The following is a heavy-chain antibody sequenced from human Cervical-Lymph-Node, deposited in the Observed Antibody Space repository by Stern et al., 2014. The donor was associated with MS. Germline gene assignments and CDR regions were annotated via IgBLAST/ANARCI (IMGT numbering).Heavy chain of an antibody. CDR2: TIPIFGKA. V-gene: IGHV1-69*01. Sequence: QVQLVQSGAEVKKPGSSVKVSCTASGGSFTNNVVSWVRQAPGQGLEWMGGTIPIFGKAIYAKKFQGRVTITADESTRATYMELSSLRSEDTAVYYFARAAYSTSSYNYWGQGTVVTVSA. D-gene: IGHD2/OR15-2a*01. CDR1: GGSFTNNV. J-gene: IGHJ4*02. CDR3: ARAAYSTSSYNY.